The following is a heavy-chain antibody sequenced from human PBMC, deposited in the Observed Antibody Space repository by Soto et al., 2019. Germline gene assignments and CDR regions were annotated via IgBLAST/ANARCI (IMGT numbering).Heavy chain of an antibody. CDR1: GYTFHNYG. D-gene: IGHD3-16*01. CDR2: ISAYNYNT. CDR3: ARLSGVFWQDLDY. Sequence: ASVKVSCKASGYTFHNYGVNWVRQAPGHGLEWMGRISAYNYNTHYAQNFEGRVTMTTDTSTSTAYMELRSLRSDDTAIYYCARLSGVFWQDLDYWGQGTQVTVSS. V-gene: IGHV1-18*01. J-gene: IGHJ4*02.